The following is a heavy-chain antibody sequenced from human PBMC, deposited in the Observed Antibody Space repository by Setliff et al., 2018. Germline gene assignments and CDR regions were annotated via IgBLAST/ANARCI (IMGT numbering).Heavy chain of an antibody. Sequence: PGGSLRLSCAASGFAFSHYAMSWDRQAPGKGLERVSAICDTGINTYYAGFVKGWFTVSRDNSRSSLYLQMYSLTAEDTAVDYCAKLTGRTRCDDCWGQGSLGTVAS. D-gene: IGHD3-9*01. V-gene: IGHV3-23*01. J-gene: IGHJ4*02. CDR3: AKLTGRTRCDDC. CDR1: GFAFSHYA. CDR2: ICDTGINT.